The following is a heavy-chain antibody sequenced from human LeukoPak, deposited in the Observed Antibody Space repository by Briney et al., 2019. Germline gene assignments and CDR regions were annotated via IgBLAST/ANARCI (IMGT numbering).Heavy chain of an antibody. Sequence: SETLSLTCTVSGDSITGFYWNWIRQPPGKGLEWIGYIYYSGSTYYNPSLKSRVTISVDTSKNQFSLKLSSVTAADTAVYYCARTPSGIQLWGSHDYWGQGTLVTVSS. CDR2: IYYSGST. V-gene: IGHV4-59*08. CDR1: GDSITGFY. D-gene: IGHD5-18*01. CDR3: ARTPSGIQLWGSHDY. J-gene: IGHJ4*02.